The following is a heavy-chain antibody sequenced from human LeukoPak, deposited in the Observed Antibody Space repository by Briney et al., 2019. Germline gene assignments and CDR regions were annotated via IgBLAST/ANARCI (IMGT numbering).Heavy chain of an antibody. V-gene: IGHV3-48*03. CDR2: ISSSGSTI. J-gene: IGHJ6*04. CDR1: FTXXXYW. Sequence: FTXXXYWMSWVRQAPGKGLEWVSYISSSGSTIYYADSVKGRFTISRDNAKNSLYLQMNSLRAEDTAVYYCAELGITMIGGVWGKGTTVTISS. CDR3: AELGITMIGGV. D-gene: IGHD3-10*02.